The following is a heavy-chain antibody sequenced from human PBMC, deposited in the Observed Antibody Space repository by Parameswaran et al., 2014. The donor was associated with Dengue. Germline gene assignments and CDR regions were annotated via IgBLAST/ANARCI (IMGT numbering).Heavy chain of an antibody. CDR3: ALSVAGTVSYYYGMDV. CDR1: GFTFDDYT. J-gene: IGHJ6*02. V-gene: IGHV3-43*01. Sequence: QAGGSLRLSCAASGFTFDDYTMHWVRQGSGEGSGSGVSLISWDGGSTYYADSVKGRFTISRDNSKNSLYLQMNSLRTEDTALYYCALSVAGTVSYYYGMDVWGQGTTVTVSS. CDR2: ISWDGGST. D-gene: IGHD6-19*01.